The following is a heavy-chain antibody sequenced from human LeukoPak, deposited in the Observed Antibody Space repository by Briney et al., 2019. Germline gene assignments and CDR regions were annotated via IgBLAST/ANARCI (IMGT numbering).Heavy chain of an antibody. Sequence: SQTLSLTCAVSGGSISSGGYSWSWIRQPPGKGLEWIGYIYHSGSTYYNPSLKSRVTISVDRSKNQFSLKLSSVTAADTAVYYCARGVALGYDDAFDIWGQGTMVTVSS. CDR3: ARGVALGYDDAFDI. CDR2: IYHSGST. V-gene: IGHV4-30-2*01. J-gene: IGHJ3*02. CDR1: GGSISSGGYS. D-gene: IGHD5-12*01.